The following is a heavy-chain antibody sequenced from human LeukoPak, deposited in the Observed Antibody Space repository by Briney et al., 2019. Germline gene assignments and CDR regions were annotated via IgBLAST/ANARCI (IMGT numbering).Heavy chain of an antibody. CDR2: MYSNSGNT. Sequence: ASVNVSCKASGYTFTSYDINWVRQATGQGLEWMGWMYSNSGNTGYAQKFQGRVTMTSNTSISTAYMELSSLRSEDTAVYHCASKGVDSSGYYYVHVYWGQGTLGTLSS. D-gene: IGHD3-22*01. CDR1: GYTFTSYD. J-gene: IGHJ4*02. CDR3: ASKGVDSSGYYYVHVY. V-gene: IGHV1-8*01.